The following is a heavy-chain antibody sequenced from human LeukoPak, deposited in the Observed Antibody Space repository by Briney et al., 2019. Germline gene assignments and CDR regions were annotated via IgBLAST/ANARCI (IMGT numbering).Heavy chain of an antibody. J-gene: IGHJ4*02. Sequence: ASVKVSCKASGDTFTSDYMHWGRQAPGQGRWCMGIINASGGSTSYAQKFQGRVTMTRDMSTSTGYMELSSLRSEDTAVYYCARGNEVDTDMVNSYYFDYWGQGTLVTVSS. V-gene: IGHV1-46*01. CDR3: ARGNEVDTDMVNSYYFDY. D-gene: IGHD5-18*01. CDR1: GDTFTSDY. CDR2: INASGGST.